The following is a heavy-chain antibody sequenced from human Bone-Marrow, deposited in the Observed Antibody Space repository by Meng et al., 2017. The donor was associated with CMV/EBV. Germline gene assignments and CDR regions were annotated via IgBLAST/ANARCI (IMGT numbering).Heavy chain of an antibody. J-gene: IGHJ3*02. CDR3: ARDKGVVVPAAIGAFDI. D-gene: IGHD2-2*01. Sequence: GSLRLSCAVSGGSISSSNWWSWVRQPPGKGLEWIGSIYYSGSTYYNPSLKSRVTISVDTSKNQFSLKLSSVTAADTAVYYCARDKGVVVPAAIGAFDIWGQGTMVTVSS. CDR2: IYYSGST. CDR1: GGSISSSNW. V-gene: IGHV4-4*02.